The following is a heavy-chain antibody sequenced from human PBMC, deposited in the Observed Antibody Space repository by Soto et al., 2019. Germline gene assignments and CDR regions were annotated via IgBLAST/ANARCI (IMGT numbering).Heavy chain of an antibody. CDR3: ARHERAYYYDSSGVDY. Sequence: PSETLSLTCTVSGGSISSSSYYWGWIRQPPGKGLEWIGSIYYSGSTYYNPSLKSRVTISVDTSKNQFSLKLSSVTAADTAVYYRARHERAYYYDSSGVDYWGQG. D-gene: IGHD3-22*01. V-gene: IGHV4-39*01. CDR1: GGSISSSSYY. J-gene: IGHJ4*02. CDR2: IYYSGST.